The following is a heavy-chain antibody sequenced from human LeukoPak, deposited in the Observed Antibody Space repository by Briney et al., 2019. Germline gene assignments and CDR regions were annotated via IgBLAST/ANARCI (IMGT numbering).Heavy chain of an antibody. V-gene: IGHV3-30*02. D-gene: IGHD2-21*02. CDR3: AKIAAANCGGDCYSGAYYFDY. J-gene: IGHJ4*02. CDR1: GFTLSTYG. Sequence: GGSLRLSCAPSGFTLSTYGMHWVRQAPGKGLEWVAFIRYDGSNKYYADSVKGRFTISRDNSKNTLYLQMNSLRAEDTAVYYCAKIAAANCGGDCYSGAYYFDYWGQGTLVTVSS. CDR2: IRYDGSNK.